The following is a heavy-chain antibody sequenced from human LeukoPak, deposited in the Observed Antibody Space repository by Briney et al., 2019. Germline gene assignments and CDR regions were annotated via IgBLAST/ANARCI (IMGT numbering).Heavy chain of an antibody. J-gene: IGHJ4*02. CDR3: ARDLSGRD. V-gene: IGHV3-23*01. D-gene: IGHD1-26*01. Sequence: PGGSLRLSCAASGFTFSSHAMSWVRQAPGEGLEWVSAISADSSAIYYADSVKGRFTISRDNSKNTLYLQMNSLRAEDTAVYYCARDLSGRDWGQGTLVTVSS. CDR1: GFTFSSHA. CDR2: ISADSSAI.